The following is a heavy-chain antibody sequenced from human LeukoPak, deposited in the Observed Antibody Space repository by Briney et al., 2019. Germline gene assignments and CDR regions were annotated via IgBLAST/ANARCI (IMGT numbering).Heavy chain of an antibody. CDR3: ARDPSGNYEYYFDY. J-gene: IGHJ4*02. CDR2: IYPGDSDT. Sequence: GESLKISCKGSGYSFTSYWIGWVRQVPGKGLEWVVIIYPGDSDTRYSPSFQGQVTISADKSIRTAYLQWRSLKASDTAMYYCARDPSGNYEYYFDYWGQGTLVTVSS. V-gene: IGHV5-51*03. CDR1: GYSFTSYW. D-gene: IGHD1-26*01.